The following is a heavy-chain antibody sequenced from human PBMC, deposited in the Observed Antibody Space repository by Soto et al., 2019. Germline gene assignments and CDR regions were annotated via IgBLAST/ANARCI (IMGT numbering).Heavy chain of an antibody. Sequence: EVQLVESGGGLVQPGGSLRLSCAASGFTFSSYDMHWFRQATGKGLEWVSAIGTAGDTYYPGSVKGRFTISRENAKNSLYLQMNSLRAGDTAVYYCARERDRWGRSFDYWGQGTLVTVSS. D-gene: IGHD3-16*01. J-gene: IGHJ4*02. CDR1: GFTFSSYD. CDR2: IGTAGDT. V-gene: IGHV3-13*01. CDR3: ARERDRWGRSFDY.